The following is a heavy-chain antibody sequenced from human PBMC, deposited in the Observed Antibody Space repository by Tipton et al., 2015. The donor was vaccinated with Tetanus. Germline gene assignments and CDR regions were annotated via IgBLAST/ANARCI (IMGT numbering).Heavy chain of an antibody. J-gene: IGHJ3*01. V-gene: IGHV4-4*07. CDR2: IYSSGTS. CDR3: ARVLRFSASGGWDDGFDL. CDR1: GASTRDFY. Sequence: TLSLTCTVSGASTRDFYWSWIRQPAGKRLEWIGRIYSSGTSIYNPSLRNRVTMSMATSKSQFSLQLRSVTAADTAVHYCARVLRFSASGGWDDGFDLWGQGALVTVSS. D-gene: IGHD2-15*01.